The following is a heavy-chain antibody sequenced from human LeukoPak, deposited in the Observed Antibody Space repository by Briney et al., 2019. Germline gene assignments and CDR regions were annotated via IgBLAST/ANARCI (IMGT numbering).Heavy chain of an antibody. D-gene: IGHD1-26*01. CDR1: GGSISSSSYY. CDR2: IYYSGST. V-gene: IGHV4-39*07. CDR3: ARDRSGSYWNY. Sequence: SETLSLTCTVSGGSISSSSYYWGWIRQPPGKGLEWIGSIYYSGSTYYNPSLKSRVTISVDTSKNQFSLKLNSVTAADTAVYYCARDRSGSYWNYWGQGTLVTVSS. J-gene: IGHJ4*02.